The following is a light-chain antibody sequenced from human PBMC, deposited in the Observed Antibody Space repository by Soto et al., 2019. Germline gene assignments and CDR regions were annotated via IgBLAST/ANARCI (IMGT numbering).Light chain of an antibody. J-gene: IGKJ2*01. CDR3: MQALETPYT. CDR2: LGS. CDR1: QRLLHSNGNTF. V-gene: IGKV2-28*01. Sequence: DIVMTQSPPSLTVTPGDPASISCMSSQRLLHSNGNTFLDWYLQKTGQSTTLMIYLGSNRASGVPERVSGSEAGKHFPMKISTVEAEDAGVYYCMQALETPYTFGQWPKVDI.